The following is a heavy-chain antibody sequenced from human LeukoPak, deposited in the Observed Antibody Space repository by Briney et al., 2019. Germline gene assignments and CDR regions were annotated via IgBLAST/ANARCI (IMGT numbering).Heavy chain of an antibody. CDR3: ARGFSSGWHVWDYFDY. D-gene: IGHD6-19*01. J-gene: IGHJ4*02. Sequence: PGGSLRLSCAASGFTFSSYSMSWVRQAPGKGLGWVSSISSSSSYIYYADSVKGRFTISRDNAKNSLYLQMNSLRAEDTAVYYCARGFSSGWHVWDYFDYWGQGTLVTVSS. CDR1: GFTFSSYS. V-gene: IGHV3-21*01. CDR2: ISSSSSYI.